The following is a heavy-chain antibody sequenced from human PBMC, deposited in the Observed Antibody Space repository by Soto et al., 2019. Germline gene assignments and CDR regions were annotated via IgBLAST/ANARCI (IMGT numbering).Heavy chain of an antibody. D-gene: IGHD6-6*01. CDR2: ISYDGSNK. V-gene: IGHV3-30*18. CDR1: GFTFSSYG. CDR3: ANPAARLRDFYYFDY. Sequence: PGGSLRLSCAASGFTFSSYGMHWVRQAPGKGLEWVAVISYDGSNKYYADSVKGRFTISRDNSKNTLYLQMNSLRAEDTAVCYWANPAARLRDFYYFDYWGQGTLVTVSS. J-gene: IGHJ4*02.